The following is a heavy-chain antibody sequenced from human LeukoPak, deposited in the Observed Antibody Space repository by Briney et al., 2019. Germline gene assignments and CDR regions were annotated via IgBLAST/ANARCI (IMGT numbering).Heavy chain of an antibody. V-gene: IGHV4-31*03. CDR1: GGSISSGGYY. J-gene: IGHJ4*02. CDR3: AREYSSGWYYFDY. D-gene: IGHD6-19*01. Sequence: SETLSLTCTVSGGSISSGGYYWSWIRRHPGKGLEWIGYIYYSGSTYYNPSLKSRVTISVDTSKNQFSLKLSSVTAADTAVYYCAREYSSGWYYFDYWGQGTLVTVSS. CDR2: IYYSGST.